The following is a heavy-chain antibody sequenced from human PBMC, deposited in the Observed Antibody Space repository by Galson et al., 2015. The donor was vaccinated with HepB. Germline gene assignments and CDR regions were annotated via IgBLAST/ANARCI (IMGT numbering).Heavy chain of an antibody. CDR2: ISDSSTNT. CDR3: VISLGGYFSYFEY. V-gene: IGHV3-23*01. CDR1: GITLRTCA. Sequence: SLRLSCAASGITLRTCAMSWVRQTPGKGLEWVSGISDSSTNTFYSDAVKGRFTISRDNSGNTLYLQMNSLRGEDTAIYYCVISLGGYFSYFEYWGQGALVTVSS. D-gene: IGHD5-12*01. J-gene: IGHJ4*02.